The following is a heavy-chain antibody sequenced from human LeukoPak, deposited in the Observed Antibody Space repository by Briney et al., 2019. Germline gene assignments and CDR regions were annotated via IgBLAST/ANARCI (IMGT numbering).Heavy chain of an antibody. V-gene: IGHV1-24*01. Sequence: GASVKVSCMVSGYTLTELSMHWVRQAPGKGLEWMGGFDPEDGETIYAQKFQGRVTMTEDTSTDTAYMELSSLRSEDTAVYYCATGTPISSSSAAGYYYYYMDVWGKGTTVTVSS. J-gene: IGHJ6*03. CDR1: GYTLTELS. D-gene: IGHD6-6*01. CDR3: ATGTPISSSSAAGYYYYYMDV. CDR2: FDPEDGET.